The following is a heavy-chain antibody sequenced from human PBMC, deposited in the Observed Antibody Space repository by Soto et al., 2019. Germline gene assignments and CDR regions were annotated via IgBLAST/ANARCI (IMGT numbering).Heavy chain of an antibody. V-gene: IGHV3-13*01. J-gene: IGHJ4*02. CDR3: ARGRDSALYYFDY. CDR1: GGKIINYG. CDR2: FGTAGET. Sequence: GVSMRVSWAAAGGKIINYGRRWVSRTTGKGLEWVSVFGTAGETYYAGSVKGRFTISRENAKNSLYLQMNSLRAEDTAVYYCARGRDSALYYFDYWGQGTLVTVSS. D-gene: IGHD2-21*01.